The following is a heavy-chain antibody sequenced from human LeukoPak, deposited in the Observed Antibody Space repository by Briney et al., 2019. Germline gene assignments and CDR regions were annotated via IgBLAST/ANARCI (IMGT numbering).Heavy chain of an antibody. CDR1: GGSISSYY. V-gene: IGHV4-59*01. Sequence: KPSETLSLTCTVSGGSISSYYWSWIRQPPGKGLEWIGYIYYSGSTNYNPSLKSRVTISVDTSKNQFSLKLSSVTAADTAVYYCARSGRPLTYYYGSGSYRNWFDPWGQGTLVTVS. CDR2: IYYSGST. CDR3: ARSGRPLTYYYGSGSYRNWFDP. J-gene: IGHJ5*02. D-gene: IGHD3-10*01.